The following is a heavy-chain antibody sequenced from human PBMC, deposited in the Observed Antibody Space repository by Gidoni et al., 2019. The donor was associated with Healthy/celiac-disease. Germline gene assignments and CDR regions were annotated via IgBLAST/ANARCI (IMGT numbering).Heavy chain of an antibody. CDR3: ARGAPPPQPNIVVVPAAGGFDY. D-gene: IGHD2-2*01. CDR1: GFTSSAYY. J-gene: IGHJ4*02. Sequence: QVQLVESGGGLVKPGGSLRLSCAASGFTSSAYYLSWLRQAQGKGLEWVSYISSSGSTIYYADTVKCRFTISRDNAKNSLYLQMNSLRAEDTAVYYCARGAPPPQPNIVVVPAAGGFDYWGQGTLVTVSS. V-gene: IGHV3-11*01. CDR2: ISSSGSTI.